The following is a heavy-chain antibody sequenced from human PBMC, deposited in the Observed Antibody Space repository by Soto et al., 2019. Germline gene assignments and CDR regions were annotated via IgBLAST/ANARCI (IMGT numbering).Heavy chain of an antibody. CDR3: ASFTADSSGWYNWFDP. Sequence: GASVKVSCKASGYTFTSYGISWVRQAPGQGLEWMGWISAYNGNTNYAQKLQGRVTMTTDTSTSTAYMELRSLRSDDTSVYYCASFTADSSGWYNWFDPWGQGTLVTVS. D-gene: IGHD6-19*01. J-gene: IGHJ5*02. CDR2: ISAYNGNT. CDR1: GYTFTSYG. V-gene: IGHV1-18*01.